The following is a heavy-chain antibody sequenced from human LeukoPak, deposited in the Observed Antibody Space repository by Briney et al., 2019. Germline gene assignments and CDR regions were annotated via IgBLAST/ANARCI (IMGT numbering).Heavy chain of an antibody. Sequence: ASVKVSCKASGYTFTGYYMNWVRQAPGQGLEWMGWINPNSGGTNYAQKFQGRVTMTRDTSISTAYMELSRLRSDDTAVYYCARSRSPGIAVAGHFDYWGQGTLVTVSS. V-gene: IGHV1-2*02. CDR3: ARSRSPGIAVAGHFDY. CDR2: INPNSGGT. CDR1: GYTFTGYY. D-gene: IGHD6-19*01. J-gene: IGHJ4*02.